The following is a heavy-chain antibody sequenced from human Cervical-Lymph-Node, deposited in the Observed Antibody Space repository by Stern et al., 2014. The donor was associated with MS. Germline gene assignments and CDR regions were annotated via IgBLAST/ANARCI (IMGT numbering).Heavy chain of an antibody. V-gene: IGHV3-30*04. J-gene: IGHJ4*02. CDR3: ARDLGYCSTANCYGGHY. D-gene: IGHD2-2*01. Sequence: VQLVQSGGGVVQPGTSLRLSCAASGFTLTHYPIHWVRQAPGKGLAWVATLSFGGSKEYYADSAQGRFTMSRDSSKNTLYLQMDSLRAEDTAVYYCARDLGYCSTANCYGGHYWGQGTLVSVSS. CDR1: GFTLTHYP. CDR2: LSFGGSKE.